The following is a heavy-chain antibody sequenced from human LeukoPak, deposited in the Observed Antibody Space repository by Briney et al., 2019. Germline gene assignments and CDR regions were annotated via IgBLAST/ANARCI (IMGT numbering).Heavy chain of an antibody. Sequence: GASVKVSCKASGDTFTTDYIHWVRQGPGQGPEWMGVSNPSGGSTTNAQKFQGRVTVTRDTSISTAYMELSRLISDDTAVYYCTRGRPVSSSGSLEGHWGQGTLVTVSS. CDR2: SNPSGGST. CDR3: TRGRPVSSSGSLEGH. D-gene: IGHD2-2*01. J-gene: IGHJ4*02. CDR1: GDTFTTDY. V-gene: IGHV1-46*01.